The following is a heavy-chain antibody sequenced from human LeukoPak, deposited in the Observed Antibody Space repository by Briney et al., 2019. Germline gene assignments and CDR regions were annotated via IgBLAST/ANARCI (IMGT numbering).Heavy chain of an antibody. J-gene: IGHJ5*02. Sequence: SETLSLTCAVSGYSISSGYYWGWIRQPPGKGLEWIGSLYQTDSTYYSPSLKSRVTISIDTSKNQFSLKLSSVTAADTAVYYCARGTEGYDSSGYYYGWFDPWGQGTLVTVSS. CDR1: GYSISSGYY. CDR2: LYQTDST. CDR3: ARGTEGYDSSGYYYGWFDP. D-gene: IGHD3-22*01. V-gene: IGHV4-38-2*01.